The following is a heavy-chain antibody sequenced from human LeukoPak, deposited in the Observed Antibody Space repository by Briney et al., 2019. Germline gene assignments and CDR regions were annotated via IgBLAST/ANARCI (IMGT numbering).Heavy chain of an antibody. V-gene: IGHV4-38-2*02. CDR3: ARNDVDTAMVFDY. D-gene: IGHD5-18*01. CDR1: GYSISSGYY. CDR2: IYHSGST. Sequence: SETLSLTCTVSGYSISSGYYWGWIRQPPGKGLEWIGSIYHSGSTYYNPSLKSRVTISVDTSKNQFSLKLSSVTAADTAVYYCARNDVDTAMVFDYWGQGTLVTVSS. J-gene: IGHJ4*02.